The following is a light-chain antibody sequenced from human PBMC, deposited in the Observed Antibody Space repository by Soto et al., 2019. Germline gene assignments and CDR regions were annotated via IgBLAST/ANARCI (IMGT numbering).Light chain of an antibody. V-gene: IGKV1-5*01. Sequence: DIHMTQSPSTLSASVGDIVIITCRASETIINWLAWFQQKPGRAPKLLIYDASTLESGVPSRFSGSGSGTEFTLTIRGLQPDDFATYYCQQYNNYWTFGQGTKVDIK. J-gene: IGKJ1*01. CDR2: DAS. CDR3: QQYNNYWT. CDR1: ETIINW.